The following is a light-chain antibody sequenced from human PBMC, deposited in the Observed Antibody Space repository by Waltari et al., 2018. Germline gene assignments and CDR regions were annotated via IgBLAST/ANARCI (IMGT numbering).Light chain of an antibody. CDR1: QSVSSY. Sequence: EIVLTQSPATLSLSPGERATLSCRASQSVSSYLAWYQPKPGQAPRLLIYDASNRATGIPARFSGSGSGTDFTLTISSLEPEDFAVYYCHQYYLTPWTFGQGTKLEIK. CDR2: DAS. V-gene: IGKV3-11*01. CDR3: HQYYLTPWT. J-gene: IGKJ1*01.